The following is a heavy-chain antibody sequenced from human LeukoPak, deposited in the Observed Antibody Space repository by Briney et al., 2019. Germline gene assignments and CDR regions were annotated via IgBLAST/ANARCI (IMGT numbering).Heavy chain of an antibody. CDR2: IFYTGSA. D-gene: IGHD3-10*01. CDR3: ARVRDGSRLDY. J-gene: IGHJ4*02. V-gene: IGHV4-4*02. Sequence: SETLSLTCAVSGCFITSTNWWSWVRQSPGKGLEWIAEIFYTGSANYNPSLKSRVTISVDKTKSQFSLKLTSVTVADTAVYYCARVRDGSRLDYWGQGTLVTVSS. CDR1: GCFITSTNW.